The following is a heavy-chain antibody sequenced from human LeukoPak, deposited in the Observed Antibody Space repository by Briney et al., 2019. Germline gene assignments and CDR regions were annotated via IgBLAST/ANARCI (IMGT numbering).Heavy chain of an antibody. V-gene: IGHV4-30-4*01. CDR1: GGSISSGDYY. Sequence: SETLSLTCTVSGGSISSGDYYWSWIRQPPGRGLEWIGYFYYSGSTYYNPSLKSRVTISVDTSKNQFSLKLSSVTAADTAVYYCARPYYYDSRIDPWGQGTLVTVSS. CDR3: ARPYYYDSRIDP. CDR2: FYYSGST. D-gene: IGHD3-22*01. J-gene: IGHJ5*02.